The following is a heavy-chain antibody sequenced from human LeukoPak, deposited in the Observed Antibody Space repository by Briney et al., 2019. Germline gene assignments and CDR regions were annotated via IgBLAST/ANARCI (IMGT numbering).Heavy chain of an antibody. CDR3: ARVDYYGSGSYFDY. D-gene: IGHD3-10*01. Sequence: GGSLRLSCAASGLTFSSYSMNWVRQAPGKGLEWVSSISSSSSYIYYADSVRGRFTISRDNAKNSLYLQMNSLRAEDTAVYYCARVDYYGSGSYFDYWGQGTLVTVSS. J-gene: IGHJ4*02. V-gene: IGHV3-21*01. CDR1: GLTFSSYS. CDR2: ISSSSSYI.